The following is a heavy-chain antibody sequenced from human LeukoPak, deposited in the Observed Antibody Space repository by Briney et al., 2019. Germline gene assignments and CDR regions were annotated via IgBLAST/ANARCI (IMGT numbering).Heavy chain of an antibody. D-gene: IGHD6-19*01. CDR1: GFTFSGYW. V-gene: IGHV3-30*18. Sequence: GGSLRLSCAASGFTFSGYWMTWVRQAPGKGLEWVAVISYDGSNKYYADPVKGRFTISRDNSKNTLYLQMNSLRAEDTAIYYCAKGGSYSSGWYYPSGFDPWGQGTLVTVSS. CDR3: AKGGSYSSGWYYPSGFDP. J-gene: IGHJ5*02. CDR2: ISYDGSNK.